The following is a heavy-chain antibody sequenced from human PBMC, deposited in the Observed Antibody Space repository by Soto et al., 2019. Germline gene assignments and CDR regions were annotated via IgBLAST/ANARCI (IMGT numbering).Heavy chain of an antibody. V-gene: IGHV3-23*01. CDR1: GFTFSSYA. CDR3: ARGPGTTNYYYYMDV. CDR2: ISGSGGST. J-gene: IGHJ6*03. D-gene: IGHD1-7*01. Sequence: GGSLRLSCAASGFTFSSYAMSWVRQAPGKGLEWVSAISGSGGSTYYADSVKGRFTISRDNSKNTLYLQMNSLRAEDTAVYYCARGPGTTNYYYYMDVWGKGTTVTVSS.